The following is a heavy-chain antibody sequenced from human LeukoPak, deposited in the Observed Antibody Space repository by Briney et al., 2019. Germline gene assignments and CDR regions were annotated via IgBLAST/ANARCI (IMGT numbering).Heavy chain of an antibody. CDR1: GGTFSSYA. D-gene: IGHD3-22*01. CDR3: AREYDSSGYYGPLGWNY. CDR2: IIPIFGTA. V-gene: IGHV1-69*13. Sequence: VKVSCKASGGTFSSYAIRWVRQAPGQGLEWMGRIIPIFGTANYAQKFQGRVTITTDESTSTAYMELSSLRSEDTAVYYCAREYDSSGYYGPLGWNYWGQGTLVTVSS. J-gene: IGHJ4*02.